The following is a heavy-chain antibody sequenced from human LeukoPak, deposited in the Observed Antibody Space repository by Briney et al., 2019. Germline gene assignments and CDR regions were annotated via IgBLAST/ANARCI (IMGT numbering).Heavy chain of an antibody. CDR3: ARDLGCSSTSCYGNWFDP. Sequence: GRSLRLSCAASGFTFSSYAMHWVRQAPGKGLEWVAVISYDGSNKYHADSVKGRFTISRGNSKNTLYLQMNSLRAEDTAVYYCARDLGCSSTSCYGNWFDPWGQGTLVTVSS. V-gene: IGHV3-30*04. CDR1: GFTFSSYA. CDR2: ISYDGSNK. J-gene: IGHJ5*02. D-gene: IGHD2-2*01.